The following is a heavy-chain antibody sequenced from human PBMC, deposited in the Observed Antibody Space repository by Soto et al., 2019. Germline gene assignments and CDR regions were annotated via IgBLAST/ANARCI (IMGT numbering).Heavy chain of an antibody. CDR3: ARAPGRGVLDY. Sequence: SETLSLTCTVSGGSISSGDYYWSWIRQPPGKGLEWIGYIYYSGSTYYNPSLKSRVSISVDTSKNQFSLKLSSVTVADTAVYYCARAPGRGVLDYWGQGTLVTVSS. D-gene: IGHD3-10*01. V-gene: IGHV4-30-4*01. CDR1: GGSISSGDYY. J-gene: IGHJ4*02. CDR2: IYYSGST.